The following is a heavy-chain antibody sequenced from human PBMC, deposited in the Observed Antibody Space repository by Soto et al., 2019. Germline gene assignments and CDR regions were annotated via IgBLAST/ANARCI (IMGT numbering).Heavy chain of an antibody. V-gene: IGHV3-33*01. CDR3: ASPLGGDRDY. J-gene: IGHJ4*02. Sequence: QVQLVESGGGVVQPGRSLRLSCAASGFTFSSYGMHWVRQAPGKGLEWVAVIWYDGSNKYYADSVKGRFTISRDNSKNTLYLQMNSLRAEDTAVYYCASPLGGDRDYWGQGTLVTVSS. CDR2: IWYDGSNK. D-gene: IGHD3-16*01. CDR1: GFTFSSYG.